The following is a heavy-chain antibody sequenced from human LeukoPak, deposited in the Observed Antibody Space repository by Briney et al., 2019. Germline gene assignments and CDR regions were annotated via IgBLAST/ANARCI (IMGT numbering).Heavy chain of an antibody. CDR2: ISSSSSYI. D-gene: IGHD3-22*01. V-gene: IGHV3-21*01. CDR3: ASSQPHSVVVITGGAFDI. J-gene: IGHJ3*02. CDR1: GFTFSSYS. Sequence: PGGSLRLSCAASGFTFSSYSMNWVRQAPGKGLEWVSSISSSSSYIYYADSVKGRFTISRDNAKNSLYLQMNSLRAEDTAVYYCASSQPHSVVVITGGAFDIWGQGTMVTVSS.